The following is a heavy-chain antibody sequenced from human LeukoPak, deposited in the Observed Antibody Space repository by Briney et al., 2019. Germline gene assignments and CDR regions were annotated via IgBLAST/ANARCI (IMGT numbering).Heavy chain of an antibody. D-gene: IGHD2-2*01. V-gene: IGHV4-30-2*02. Sequence: PSQTQSLTCAVSGGSISSGGYSWSWIRQPPRKGLEWIGYIYHSGSTYYNPSLKSRVTISVDRSKNQFSLKLSSVTAADTAVYYCARGADCSSTSCYGHWFDPWGQGTLVTVSS. CDR3: ARGADCSSTSCYGHWFDP. J-gene: IGHJ5*02. CDR1: GGSISSGGYS. CDR2: IYHSGST.